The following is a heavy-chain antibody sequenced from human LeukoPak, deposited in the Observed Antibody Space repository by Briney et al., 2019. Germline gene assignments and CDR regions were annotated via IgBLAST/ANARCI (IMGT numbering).Heavy chain of an antibody. J-gene: IGHJ3*02. CDR1: GGSISSYY. V-gene: IGHV4-4*07. Sequence: SETLSLTCTVSGGSISSYYWSWIRQPAGKGLEWIGRIYTNGRTNYNPSLKSQVTMAVDTSKNQFSLKLSSVTAADTAVYYCAGVDTAIGAFDIWGQGTMVTVSS. D-gene: IGHD5-18*01. CDR3: AGVDTAIGAFDI. CDR2: IYTNGRT.